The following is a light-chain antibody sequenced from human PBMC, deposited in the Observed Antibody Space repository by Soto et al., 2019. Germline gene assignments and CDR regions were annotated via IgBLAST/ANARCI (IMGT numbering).Light chain of an antibody. Sequence: QSALTQPASVSGSPGQSITISCTGTSSDVGGYNYVSWYQQYPGKAPKVIIYEVRNRPSGISNRFSGSKSGNTASLTISGLQAEDECDYYCSSYTRSTIVVFGGGTKLTVL. V-gene: IGLV2-14*01. CDR1: SSDVGGYNY. CDR3: SSYTRSTIVV. CDR2: EVR. J-gene: IGLJ2*01.